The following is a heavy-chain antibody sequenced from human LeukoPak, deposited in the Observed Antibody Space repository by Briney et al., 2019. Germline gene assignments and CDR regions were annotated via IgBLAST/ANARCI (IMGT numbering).Heavy chain of an antibody. D-gene: IGHD4-17*01. CDR1: VGSISSGNW. J-gene: IGHJ4*02. V-gene: IGHV4-4*02. CDR3: ARHHYGDYRYYFDY. CDR2: IYHNGTP. Sequence: SETLSLTCAVSVGSISSGNWWSWVRQSPGKGLEWIGEIYHNGTPNYSPSLKSRVTISVDTSKNQFSLKLSSVTAADTAVYYCARHHYGDYRYYFDYWGQGTLVTVSS.